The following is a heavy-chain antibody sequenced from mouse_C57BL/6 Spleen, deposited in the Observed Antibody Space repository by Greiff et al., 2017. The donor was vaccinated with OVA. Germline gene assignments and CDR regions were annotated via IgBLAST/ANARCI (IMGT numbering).Heavy chain of an antibody. CDR1: GFSLTSYG. D-gene: IGHD2-4*01. Sequence: VQLMQSGPGLVAPSPSLSITCTASGFSLTSYGVSWVRQPPGQGLEWLGVIWGDGSTNYHSALISRLSISKDNSKSQVCLKLNSLRTDDTDSDDCAKGENYDYDAWFAYWGQGTLVTVSA. J-gene: IGHJ3*01. V-gene: IGHV2-3*01. CDR3: AKGENYDYDAWFAY. CDR2: IWGDGST.